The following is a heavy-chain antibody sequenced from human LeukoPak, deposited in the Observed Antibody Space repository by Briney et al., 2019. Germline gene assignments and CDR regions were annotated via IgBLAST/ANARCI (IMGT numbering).Heavy chain of an antibody. Sequence: ASVKVSCKVSGYTLTELSMHWVRQAPGKGLEWMGGFDPEDGETIYAQKFQGRVTMTEDTSTDTAYMELSSLRSEDTAVYYCATDRTARYCSSTSCQNYYYYGMDVWGQGTTVTVSS. CDR3: ATDRTARYCSSTSCQNYYYYGMDV. CDR2: FDPEDGET. CDR1: GYTLTELS. D-gene: IGHD2-2*01. J-gene: IGHJ6*02. V-gene: IGHV1-24*01.